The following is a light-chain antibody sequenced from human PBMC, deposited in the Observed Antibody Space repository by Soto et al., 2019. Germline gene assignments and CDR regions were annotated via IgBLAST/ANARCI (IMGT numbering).Light chain of an antibody. CDR1: QSVNNF. CDR2: GAS. V-gene: IGKV3-15*01. CDR3: EQFRIWPFWT. Sequence: EIVMTQSPGTLSVSAGERATLSCRASQSVNNFLAWYQQKPGQAPRVLIYGASARATGIPARCSGSGSGTELPFTISRLQSEYCLVYYWEQFRIWPFWTLGQRTKGDSK. J-gene: IGKJ1*01.